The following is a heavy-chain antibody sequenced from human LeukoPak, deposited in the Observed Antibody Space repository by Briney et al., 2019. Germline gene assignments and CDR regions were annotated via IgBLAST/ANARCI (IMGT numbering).Heavy chain of an antibody. Sequence: ASVKVSCKASGYTFTSYDINLVRQAPGQGLEWMGWMNPNSSNTGYARKFQGRVTMTRNTSISTAYMELSSLRSEDTAVYYCARAKSYKRARYYYYGMDVWGQGTTVTVSS. CDR3: ARAKSYKRARYYYYGMDV. CDR2: MNPNSSNT. CDR1: GYTFTSYD. D-gene: IGHD3-10*01. J-gene: IGHJ6*02. V-gene: IGHV1-8*01.